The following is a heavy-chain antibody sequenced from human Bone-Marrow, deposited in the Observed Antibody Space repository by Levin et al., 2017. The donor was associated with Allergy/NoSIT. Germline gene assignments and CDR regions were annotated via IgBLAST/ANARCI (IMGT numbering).Heavy chain of an antibody. CDR2: IRSELYGGTA. J-gene: IGHJ4*02. CDR1: GFPFGSFS. CDR3: ATDDILRYLSLPGY. V-gene: IGHV3-49*04. D-gene: IGHD3-9*01. Sequence: PGGSLRLSCSGSGFPFGSFSITWVRQAPGKGLEWVGFIRSELYGGTAEYAASVKGRFTISRDDSSGIASLHMTSLKTEDTAVYYCATDDILRYLSLPGYWGQGTLVTVSS.